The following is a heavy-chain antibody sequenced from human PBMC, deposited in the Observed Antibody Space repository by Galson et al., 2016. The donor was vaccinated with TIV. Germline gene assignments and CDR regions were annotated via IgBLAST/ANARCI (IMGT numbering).Heavy chain of an antibody. Sequence: SLRLSCATSGFTFSDFEMDWVRQTPGKGLEWLAWINSRASDRTTYYADSAKGRFTISRDNAKNSAYLQTNSLRDEDTGIYYCARESLGGFDCSIDYWGQGILVTVSS. CDR2: INSRASDRTT. CDR3: ARESLGGFDCSIDY. J-gene: IGHJ4*02. CDR1: GFTFSDFE. D-gene: IGHD3-9*01. V-gene: IGHV3-48*03.